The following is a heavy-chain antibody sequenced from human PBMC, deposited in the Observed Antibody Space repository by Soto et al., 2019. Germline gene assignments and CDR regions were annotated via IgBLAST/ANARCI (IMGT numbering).Heavy chain of an antibody. D-gene: IGHD2-8*02. Sequence: PGGSLRLSCTASGFSFGVHYMTWIRQAPGKGLEWISYISDSAGTTFYTDSVKGRFTISRDNAKNSLFLQMTSLRAEDTAIYYCAREFCTGGTCSGSFVHWGLGTLVTVSS. CDR1: GFSFGVHY. CDR2: ISDSAGTT. J-gene: IGHJ4*02. V-gene: IGHV3-11*01. CDR3: AREFCTGGTCSGSFVH.